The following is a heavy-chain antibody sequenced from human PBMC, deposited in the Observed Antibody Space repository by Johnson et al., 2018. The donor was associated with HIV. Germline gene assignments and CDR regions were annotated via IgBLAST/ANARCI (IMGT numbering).Heavy chain of an antibody. CDR3: AKDGDSSSWYPGDAFDI. D-gene: IGHD6-13*01. V-gene: IGHV3-30*02. CDR1: AFTFSSYG. CDR2: IRYDGSNK. Sequence: QLVESGGGVVRPGWSLRLSCAASAFTFSSYGMHWVRQAPGKGLEWVAFIRYDGSNKYYADSVKGRFTISRDNSKNTLYLQMNSLRAEDTAVYYCAKDGDSSSWYPGDAFDIWGQGTMVTVSS. J-gene: IGHJ3*02.